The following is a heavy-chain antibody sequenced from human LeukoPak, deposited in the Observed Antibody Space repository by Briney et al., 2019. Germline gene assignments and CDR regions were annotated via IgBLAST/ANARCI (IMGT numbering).Heavy chain of an antibody. J-gene: IGHJ6*03. Sequence: AASVKVSCKASGYTFTGYYIHWVRQAPGQGLEWMGWMNPNSGNTGYAQKFQGRVTMTRNTSISTAYMELSSLRSEDTAVYYCAREVQQLGDYYYYYMDVWGKGTTVTISS. CDR3: AREVQQLGDYYYYYMDV. CDR1: GYTFTGYY. V-gene: IGHV1-8*02. D-gene: IGHD6-13*01. CDR2: MNPNSGNT.